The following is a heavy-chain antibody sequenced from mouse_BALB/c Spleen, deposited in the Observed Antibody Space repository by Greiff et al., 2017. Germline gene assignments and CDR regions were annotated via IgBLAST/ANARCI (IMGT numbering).Heavy chain of an antibody. J-gene: IGHJ3*01. CDR2: IYWDDDK. CDR3: ARNYDYGAWFAY. CDR1: GFSLSTSGMG. D-gene: IGHD2-4*01. V-gene: IGHV8-12*01. Sequence: LQQSGPGILQPSQTLSLTCSFSGFSLSTSGMGVSWIRQPSGKGLEWLAHIYWDDDKRYNPSLKSRLTISKDTSRNQVFLKITSVDTADTATYYCARNYDYGAWFAYWGQGTLVTVSA.